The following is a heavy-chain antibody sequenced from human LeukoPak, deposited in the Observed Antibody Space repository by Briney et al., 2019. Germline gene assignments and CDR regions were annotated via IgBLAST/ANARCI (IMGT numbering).Heavy chain of an antibody. CDR2: IKEDGSEK. CDR1: GFRFSTYW. CDR3: ARGGSYYAN. J-gene: IGHJ4*02. V-gene: IGHV3-7*04. D-gene: IGHD3-10*01. Sequence: GGSLRLSCAASGFRFSTYWMSWVRQAPGKGLEWVANIKEDGSEKYYVDSVKGRFTISRDNAKNSLFLQMNSLRVDDTAVYYCARGGSYYANWGQGILVTVSS.